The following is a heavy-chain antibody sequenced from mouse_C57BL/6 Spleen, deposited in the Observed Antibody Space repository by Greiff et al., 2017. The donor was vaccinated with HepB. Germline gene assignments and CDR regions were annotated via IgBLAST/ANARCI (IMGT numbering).Heavy chain of an antibody. J-gene: IGHJ1*03. Sequence: QVQLKESGAELVRPGASVTLSCKASGYTFTDYEMHWVKQTPVHGLEWIGAIDPETGGTAYNQKFKGKAILTADKSSSTAYMELRSLTSEDSAVYYCTRTSPVYTTVVATSYWYFDVWGTGTTVTVSS. D-gene: IGHD1-1*01. V-gene: IGHV1-15*01. CDR1: GYTFTDYE. CDR3: TRTSPVYTTVVATSYWYFDV. CDR2: IDPETGGT.